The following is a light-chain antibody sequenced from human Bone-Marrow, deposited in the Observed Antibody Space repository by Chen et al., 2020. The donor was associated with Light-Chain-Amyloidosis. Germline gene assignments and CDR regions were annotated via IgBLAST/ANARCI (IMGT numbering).Light chain of an antibody. CDR3: SSWDDSLSGRV. Sequence: QSVLTQPPSSSGTPGQRVTISCSGSSSNIGNNYVYWYQHLPGTAPKLLIYRSNQRPAGVPDRFPGAQSDTSASLVISGLRSEDEADYYCSSWDDSLSGRVFGGGTKLTVL. CDR1: SSNIGNNY. CDR2: RSN. J-gene: IGLJ3*02. V-gene: IGLV1-47*01.